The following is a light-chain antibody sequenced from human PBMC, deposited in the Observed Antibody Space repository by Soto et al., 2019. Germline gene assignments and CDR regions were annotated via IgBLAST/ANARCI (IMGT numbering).Light chain of an antibody. CDR2: GAS. V-gene: IGKV3-15*01. J-gene: IGKJ5*01. CDR1: QSVSSG. CDR3: QQYNNWPPIT. Sequence: EIVMTQSPDTLSVSPGERSTLSCRASQSVSSGLAWYQQKPCQAPRLLIYGASTRATCIPARFSGSGSGTEFTLTISSLQSEDFVVYYCQQYNNWPPITFGQGTRLDIK.